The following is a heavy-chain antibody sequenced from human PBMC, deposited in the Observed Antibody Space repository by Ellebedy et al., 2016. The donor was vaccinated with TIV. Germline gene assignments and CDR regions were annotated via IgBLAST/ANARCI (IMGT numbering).Heavy chain of an antibody. CDR3: ARTSYYGSVNLDY. D-gene: IGHD3-10*01. Sequence: SGPTLVKPTQTLTLTCTFSGFSLTTSGMCVSWIRQPPGKALEWLARIDWDDDKFYSTSLKTRLTISKDTSKNEVVLTMTNVDPADTATYYCARTSYYGSVNLDYWGQGTLVTVSS. CDR1: GFSLTTSGMC. CDR2: IDWDDDK. V-gene: IGHV2-70*17. J-gene: IGHJ4*02.